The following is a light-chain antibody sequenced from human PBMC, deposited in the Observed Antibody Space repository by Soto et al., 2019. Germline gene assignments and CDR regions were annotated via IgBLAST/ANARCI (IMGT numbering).Light chain of an antibody. Sequence: TFRASQSISSYLNWYQQKPGKAPKLLIYAASTLQIGVPSRFSGSGSGTEFTLTISSLQPDDFATYYCQQYNSYSPLTFGGGTKVHIK. V-gene: IGKV1-5*01. CDR3: QQYNSYSPLT. CDR2: AAS. J-gene: IGKJ4*01. CDR1: QSISSY.